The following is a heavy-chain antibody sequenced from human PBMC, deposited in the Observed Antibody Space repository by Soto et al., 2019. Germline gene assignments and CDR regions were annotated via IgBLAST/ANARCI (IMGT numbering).Heavy chain of an antibody. CDR2: IYDSGST. D-gene: IGHD2-15*01. J-gene: IGHJ4*02. CDR3: AAAPRY. V-gene: IGHV4-59*01. CDR1: GGSISSYY. Sequence: QVQLQESVPGLVKPSETLSLTGTVSGGSISSYYWSWIRQPPGKGLEWIGYIYDSGSTNYNPSLKSRVTISVDTSKNQFSLMLTSVTAADTAVYYCAAAPRYWGQGTLVTVSS.